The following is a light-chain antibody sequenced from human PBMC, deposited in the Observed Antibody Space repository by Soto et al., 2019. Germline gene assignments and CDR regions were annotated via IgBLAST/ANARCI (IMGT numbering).Light chain of an antibody. CDR1: QSVSSN. Sequence: MTQSPATLSVSPGERATLSCRASQSVSSNLAWYQQKPGQAPRLLIYGASTRATGIPARFSGSGSGTEFTLTISSLQSEDFAVYYCQQYNNWPPGLTFGGGTKVEIK. CDR2: GAS. CDR3: QQYNNWPPGLT. V-gene: IGKV3-15*01. J-gene: IGKJ4*01.